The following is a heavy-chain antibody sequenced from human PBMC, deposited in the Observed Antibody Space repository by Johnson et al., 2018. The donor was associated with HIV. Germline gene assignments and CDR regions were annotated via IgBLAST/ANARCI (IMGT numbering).Heavy chain of an antibody. CDR2: TVIKGRNT. Sequence: EQLVESGGGVVQPGGSLTLSCAASGFTFSSYSMHWVRQAPWEVLAYVSGTVIKGRNTYYANSVKGRFTIFRDKSKNTLYLQMGSLRAEDMAVYFCASISLGAFDIWGQGTLVTVSS. CDR3: ASISLGAFDI. V-gene: IGHV3-64*01. CDR1: GFTFSSYS. J-gene: IGHJ3*02.